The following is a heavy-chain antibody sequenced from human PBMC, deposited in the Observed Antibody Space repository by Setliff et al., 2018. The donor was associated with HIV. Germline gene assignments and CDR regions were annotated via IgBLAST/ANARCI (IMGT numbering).Heavy chain of an antibody. J-gene: IGHJ4*02. CDR3: ARGYGAAGGGY. CDR1: GGSISRYY. D-gene: IGHD6-25*01. Sequence: SETLSLTCTVSGGSISRYYWSWIRQPPGKGLEWIGYIYYSGSTNYNPSLRSRVTISVDTSKNLFSLKLSSVAAADTAVYYCARGYGAAGGGYWGQGTLVTVSS. V-gene: IGHV4-59*08. CDR2: IYYSGST.